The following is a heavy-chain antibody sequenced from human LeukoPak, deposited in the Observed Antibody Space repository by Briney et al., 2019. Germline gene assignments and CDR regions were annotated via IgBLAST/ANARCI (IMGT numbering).Heavy chain of an antibody. Sequence: PSETLSLTCTVSGGSISSYYWSWIRQPAGKGLEWIGRIYTSGSTNYNTSILSRVNMSVDTSKNQFSLKLSSVTAAETAVYYCARVWLANTWSPFDPWGQGTLVTVSS. CDR3: ARVWLANTWSPFDP. V-gene: IGHV4-4*07. D-gene: IGHD2-21*01. CDR1: GGSISSYY. J-gene: IGHJ5*02. CDR2: IYTSGST.